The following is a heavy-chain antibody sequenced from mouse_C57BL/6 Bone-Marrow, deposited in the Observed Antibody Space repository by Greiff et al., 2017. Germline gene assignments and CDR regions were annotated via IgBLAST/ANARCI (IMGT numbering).Heavy chain of an antibody. CDR2: IYPGSGST. J-gene: IGHJ4*01. V-gene: IGHV1-55*01. Sequence: LQESGAELVKPGASVKMSCKASGYTFTSYWITWVKQRPGQGLEWIGDIYPGSGSTNYNEKFKSKAKLTVDTSSSTAYMQLSSLTSEDSAVYYCARRPNYYAMDYWGQGTSVTVSS. CDR1: GYTFTSYW. CDR3: ARRPNYYAMDY.